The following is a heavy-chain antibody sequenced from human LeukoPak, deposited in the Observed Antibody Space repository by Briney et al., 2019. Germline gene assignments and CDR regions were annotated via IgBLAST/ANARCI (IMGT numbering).Heavy chain of an antibody. Sequence: PGGSLRLSCAASGFTFSSYSMNWVRQAPGKGLEWVSSISSSSSYIYYADSVKGRFTISRDNAKNSLYLQMNSLRAEDTAVYYCAREYVGGDCYYGMDVWGQGTTVTVSS. D-gene: IGHD1-26*01. J-gene: IGHJ6*02. CDR3: AREYVGGDCYYGMDV. V-gene: IGHV3-21*01. CDR2: ISSSSSYI. CDR1: GFTFSSYS.